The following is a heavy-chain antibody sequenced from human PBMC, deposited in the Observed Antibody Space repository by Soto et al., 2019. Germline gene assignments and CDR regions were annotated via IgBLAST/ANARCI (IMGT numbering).Heavy chain of an antibody. J-gene: IGHJ4*02. D-gene: IGHD2-8*02. CDR3: ARDKITGLFDY. CDR1: GGSFSGYY. CDR2: INHSGST. V-gene: IGHV4-34*01. Sequence: SETLSLTCAVYGGSFSGYYWTWIRQPPGTGLEWIGEINHSGSTNYNPSIKSRVTISVDTSKNQFSLKLTSVTAADTAVYYCARDKITGLFDYWGQGTLVTVSA.